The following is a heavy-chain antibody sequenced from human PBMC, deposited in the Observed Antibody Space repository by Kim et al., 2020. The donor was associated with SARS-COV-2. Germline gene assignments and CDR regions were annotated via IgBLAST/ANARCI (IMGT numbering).Heavy chain of an antibody. CDR1: GYTFTSYA. V-gene: IGHV1-3*01. CDR3: ARVGHIAVAGMDY. CDR2: INAGNGNT. Sequence: ASVKVSCKASGYTFTSYAMHWVRQAPGQRLEWMGWINAGNGNTKYSQKFQGRVTITRDTSASTAYMELSSLRSEDTAVYYCARVGHIAVAGMDYWGQGTLVTVSS. J-gene: IGHJ4*02. D-gene: IGHD6-19*01.